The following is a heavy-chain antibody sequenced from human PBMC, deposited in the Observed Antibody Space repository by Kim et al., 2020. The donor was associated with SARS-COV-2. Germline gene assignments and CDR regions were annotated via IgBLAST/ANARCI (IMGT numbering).Heavy chain of an antibody. Sequence: SETLSLTCIVSGGSISSGANYWTWIRQHPGKGLEWIGYIYYSGSTFYNPSLKSRVAISVDTSKNQFSLKLSSVTAADTAVYYCARDQAIIGAFDIWGQGTMVTVSS. V-gene: IGHV4-31*03. CDR3: ARDQAIIGAFDI. J-gene: IGHJ3*02. CDR2: IYYSGST. D-gene: IGHD3-10*01. CDR1: GGSISSGANY.